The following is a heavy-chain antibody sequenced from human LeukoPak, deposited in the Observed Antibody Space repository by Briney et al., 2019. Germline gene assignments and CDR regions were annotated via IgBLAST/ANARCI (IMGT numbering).Heavy chain of an antibody. V-gene: IGHV1-3*03. J-gene: IGHJ4*02. CDR2: INVGNGNT. CDR3: ARVEKYSSGPLTDLLPYYFDY. D-gene: IGHD6-19*01. Sequence: ASVKVSCKASGYTFTSYAMHWVRQAPGQRLEWMGWINVGNGNTKYSQEFQGRVTITRDTSASTAYMELSSLRSEDMGVYYCARVEKYSSGPLTDLLPYYFDYWGRGTLVTVSS. CDR1: GYTFTSYA.